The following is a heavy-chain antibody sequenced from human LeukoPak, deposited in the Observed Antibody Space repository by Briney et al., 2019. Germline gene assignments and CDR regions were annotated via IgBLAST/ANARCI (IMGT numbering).Heavy chain of an antibody. CDR3: ARGPRYCSSTSCYDWFVP. J-gene: IGHJ5*02. Sequence: ASVKVSCKASGGTFSSYAISWVRQAPGHGLEWMGGIIPIFGTANYAQKFQGRVTITTDESTSTAYMELSSLRSEDTAVYYCARGPRYCSSTSCYDWFVPWGQGTLVTVSS. D-gene: IGHD2-2*01. CDR1: GGTFSSYA. V-gene: IGHV1-69*05. CDR2: IIPIFGTA.